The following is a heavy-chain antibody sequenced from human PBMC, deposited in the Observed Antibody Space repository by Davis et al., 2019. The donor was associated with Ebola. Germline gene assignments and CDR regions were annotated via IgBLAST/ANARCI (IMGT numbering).Heavy chain of an antibody. CDR2: ISGSGGST. V-gene: IGHV3-23*01. J-gene: IGHJ4*02. D-gene: IGHD3-3*01. CDR1: GFTFSSYA. CDR3: TKGGFLEWLLLSSYFDY. Sequence: PGGSLRLSCAASGFTFSSYAMSWVRQAPGKGLEWVSAISGSGGSTYYADSVKGRFTISRDNSKNTLYLQMNSLRAEDTAVYYCTKGGFLEWLLLSSYFDYWGQGTLVTVSS.